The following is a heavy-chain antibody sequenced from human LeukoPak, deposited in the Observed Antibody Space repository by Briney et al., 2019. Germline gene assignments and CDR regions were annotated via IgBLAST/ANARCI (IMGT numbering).Heavy chain of an antibody. V-gene: IGHV3-43D*03. D-gene: IGHD2-8*01. J-gene: IGHJ4*02. CDR1: GFTFDDYA. CDR3: AKDIGRVRADYFDY. Sequence: GGSLRLSCAASGFTFDDYAMHWVRQAPGKGLEWVSLISWDGGSTYYADSVKGRFTISRDNSKNSLYLQMNSLRAEDTALYYCAKDIGRVRADYFDYWGQGTLVTVSS. CDR2: ISWDGGST.